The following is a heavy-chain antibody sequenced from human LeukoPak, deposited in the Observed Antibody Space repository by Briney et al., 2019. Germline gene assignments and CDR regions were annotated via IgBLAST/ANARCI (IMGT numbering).Heavy chain of an antibody. Sequence: ASVKVSCKVSGYTLTELSMHWVRQAPGKGLEWMGGFDPEDGETIYAQKFQGRVTMTEDTSTDTAYMELSSLRSEDTAVYYCATNPRWYSRGDYWGQGTLVTVSS. D-gene: IGHD4-23*01. J-gene: IGHJ4*02. V-gene: IGHV1-24*01. CDR2: FDPEDGET. CDR3: ATNPRWYSRGDY. CDR1: GYTLTELS.